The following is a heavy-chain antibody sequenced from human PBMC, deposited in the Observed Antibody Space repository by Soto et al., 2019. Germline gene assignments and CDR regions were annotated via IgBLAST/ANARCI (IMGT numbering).Heavy chain of an antibody. Sequence: GGSLRLSCAVSGFTFSSYWMSWVRQAPGKGLEWVSYISSSGLTTYYADFAEGRFTISRDNAKDSLYLHLNSLRVGDTAVYYCARYGTRGDWWGLGTQVTVSS. V-gene: IGHV3-48*04. J-gene: IGHJ5*01. D-gene: IGHD3-10*01. CDR1: GFTFSSYW. CDR3: ARYGTRGDW. CDR2: ISSSGLTT.